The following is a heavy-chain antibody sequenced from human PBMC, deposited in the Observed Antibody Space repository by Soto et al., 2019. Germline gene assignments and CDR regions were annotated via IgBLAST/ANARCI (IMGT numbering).Heavy chain of an antibody. CDR1: GSRLRSDW. D-gene: IGHD3-10*01. Sequence: EVQVVESGGGLVQPGGSLRLSCAAIGSRLRSDWMAWVRQIPGKGLEFVANIKEDGSVKNYVDSVKGRFSISRDNDKDSLYLQRNSLRAEDTAVYYCGTDRWGGAFDMWGQGTTVTVSS. CDR2: IKEDGSVK. CDR3: GTDRWGGAFDM. J-gene: IGHJ3*02. V-gene: IGHV3-7*01.